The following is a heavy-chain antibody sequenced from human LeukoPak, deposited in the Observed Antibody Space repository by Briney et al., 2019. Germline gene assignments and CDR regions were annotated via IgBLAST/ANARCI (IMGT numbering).Heavy chain of an antibody. D-gene: IGHD3/OR15-3a*01. J-gene: IGHJ3*02. CDR1: GYTFTGYY. CDR2: INPNSGGT. V-gene: IGHV1-2*02. CDR3: ARDPSGLGDAFDI. Sequence: ASVKVSCKASGYTFTGYYMHWVRQAPGQGLEWMGWINPNSGGTNYAQKFQGRVTMTTDTSTSTAYMEVRSLRSDDTAVYYCARDPSGLGDAFDIWGQGTMVTVSS.